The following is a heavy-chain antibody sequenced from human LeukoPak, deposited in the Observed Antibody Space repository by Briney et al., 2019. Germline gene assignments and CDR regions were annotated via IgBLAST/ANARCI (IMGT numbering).Heavy chain of an antibody. CDR3: AREIAAAAGNWFDP. CDR2: ISSNGGST. D-gene: IGHD6-13*01. Sequence: GGSLRLSCAAPGFTFSSYAMHWVRQAPGKGLEYVSAISSNGGSTYYANSVKGRFTISRDNSKNTLYLQMGSLRAEDMAVYYCAREIAAAAGNWFDPWGQGTLVTVSS. CDR1: GFTFSSYA. J-gene: IGHJ5*02. V-gene: IGHV3-64*01.